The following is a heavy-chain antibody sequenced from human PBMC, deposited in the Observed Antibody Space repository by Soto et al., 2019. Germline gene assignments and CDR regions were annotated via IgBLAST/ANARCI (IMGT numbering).Heavy chain of an antibody. CDR1: GGSISSYD. V-gene: IGHV4-59*01. CDR2: IYYSGST. CDR3: ASSNYDFCSGYWFDP. D-gene: IGHD3-3*01. Sequence: SETLSLTCTVSGGSISSYDWSWIRQPPGKGLGWIGYIYYSGSTNYNPSLKSRVTISVDTSKNQFSLKLSSVTAADTAVYYCASSNYDFCSGYWFDPWGQGTLVTVSS. J-gene: IGHJ5*02.